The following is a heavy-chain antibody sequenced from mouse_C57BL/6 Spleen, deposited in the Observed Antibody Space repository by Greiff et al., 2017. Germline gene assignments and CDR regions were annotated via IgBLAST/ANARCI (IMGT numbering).Heavy chain of an antibody. J-gene: IGHJ1*03. V-gene: IGHV1-42*01. CDR3: ARGGNWYFDV. CDR2: INPSTGGT. Sequence: EVQVVESGPELVKPGASVKISCKASGYSFTGYYMNWVKQSPEKSLEWIGEINPSTGGTTYNQKFKAKATLTVDKSSSTAYMQLKSLTSEDSAVYYCARGGNWYFDVWGTGTTVTVSS. CDR1: GYSFTGYY.